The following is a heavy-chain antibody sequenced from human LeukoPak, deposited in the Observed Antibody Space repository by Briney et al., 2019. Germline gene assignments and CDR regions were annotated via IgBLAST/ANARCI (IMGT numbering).Heavy chain of an antibody. D-gene: IGHD3-22*01. J-gene: IGHJ4*02. CDR2: IYYTGIT. CDR3: ASPGITTFDY. Sequence: SETLSLTCTVSGGSISGNSFYWGWVRQPPGKGLEWIGNIYYTGITYYNPSLKSRVTISADTSKNQFSLKLNSVTAADTAVYYCASPGITTFDYWGQGTLVTVSS. V-gene: IGHV4-39*01. CDR1: GGSISGNSFY.